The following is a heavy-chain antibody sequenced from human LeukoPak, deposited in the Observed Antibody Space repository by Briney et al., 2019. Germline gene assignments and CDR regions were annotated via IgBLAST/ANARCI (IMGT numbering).Heavy chain of an antibody. J-gene: IGHJ4*02. V-gene: IGHV4-59*01. CDR1: GGSISSYY. Sequence: SETLSLTCTVSGGSISSYYWSWIRQPPGKGLEWIGYIYYSGSTNYNPSLKSRVTISVGTSKNQFSLKLSSVTAADTAMYYCARDLLTGYSDYWGQGTLVTVSS. CDR2: IYYSGST. CDR3: ARDLLTGYSDY. D-gene: IGHD3-9*01.